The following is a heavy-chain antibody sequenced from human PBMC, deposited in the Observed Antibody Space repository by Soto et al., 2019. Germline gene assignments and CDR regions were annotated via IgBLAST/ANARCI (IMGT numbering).Heavy chain of an antibody. CDR1: GFTFSGHT. V-gene: IGHV3-21*01. D-gene: IGHD4-17*01. CDR3: VRGAPGVTTLSRQKTYYYDFLDV. CDR2: VNSSSSNI. Sequence: EVQLVESGGALVEPEGSLRLSCAASGFTFSGHTMNWVRQAPGKGLEWVASVNSSSSNIYYADSLKGRFTFPRDNAKNSLYLQMNSLRAEDTAVYYCVRGAPGVTTLSRQKTYYYDFLDVWGKGTTVTVSS. J-gene: IGHJ6*03.